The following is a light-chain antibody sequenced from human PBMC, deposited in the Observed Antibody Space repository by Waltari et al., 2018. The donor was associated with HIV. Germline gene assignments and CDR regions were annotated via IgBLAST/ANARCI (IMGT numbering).Light chain of an antibody. J-gene: IGLJ1*01. CDR3: AAWDDSLNGYV. CDR2: RNN. Sequence: QSVLTQPPSASGTPGQRVTISCSGSSSNLGSYTVTWYQSLPGTAPKLLIYRNNQRPSGVPDRFSGSKSGTSASLAISGLQSEDEADYSCAAWDDSLNGYVFGTGTKVTVL. CDR1: SSNLGSYT. V-gene: IGLV1-44*01.